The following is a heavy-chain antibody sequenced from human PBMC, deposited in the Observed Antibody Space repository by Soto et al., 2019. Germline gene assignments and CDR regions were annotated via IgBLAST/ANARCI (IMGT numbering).Heavy chain of an antibody. V-gene: IGHV4-4*02. CDR1: GGSISSSNW. Sequence: QVQLQESGPGLVKPSGTLSLTCAVSGGSISSSNWWSWVRQPPGKGLEWIEEIYHSGSTNYNPSLKSRVTISVDKSKNQFSLKLSSVTAADTAVYYCARGDCSGGSCYGGHYYYYGMDVWGQGTTVTVSS. CDR2: IYHSGST. CDR3: ARGDCSGGSCYGGHYYYYGMDV. D-gene: IGHD2-15*01. J-gene: IGHJ6*02.